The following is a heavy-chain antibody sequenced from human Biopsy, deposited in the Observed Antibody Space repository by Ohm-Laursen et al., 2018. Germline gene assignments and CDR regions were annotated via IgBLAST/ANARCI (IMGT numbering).Heavy chain of an antibody. D-gene: IGHD3-3*01. V-gene: IGHV4-59*01. Sequence: TLSLTWTVSGGSISSDYWSWIRQSPRKGLEWIGHISDRGTTNYNPSLRGRVTISVDTSKKQFSLRLSSVTAADTAVFFCARLYRLDDYWNDDTPDAFDVWGQGTMVTVSS. CDR1: GGSISSDY. J-gene: IGHJ3*01. CDR3: ARLYRLDDYWNDDTPDAFDV. CDR2: ISDRGTT.